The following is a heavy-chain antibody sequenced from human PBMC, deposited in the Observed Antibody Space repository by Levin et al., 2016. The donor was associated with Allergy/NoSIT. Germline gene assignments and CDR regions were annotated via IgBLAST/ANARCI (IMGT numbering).Heavy chain of an antibody. CDR3: ARDLGPGSSSLFPSYGMDV. CDR1: GGTFSSYA. V-gene: IGHV1-69*05. D-gene: IGHD1-26*01. Sequence: SVKVSCKASGGTFSSYAISWVRQAPGQGLEWMGGIIPIFGTANYAQKFQGWVTMTRDTSISTAYMELSRLRSDDTAVYYCARDLGPGSSSLFPSYGMDVWGQGTTVTVSS. CDR2: IIPIFGTA. J-gene: IGHJ6*02.